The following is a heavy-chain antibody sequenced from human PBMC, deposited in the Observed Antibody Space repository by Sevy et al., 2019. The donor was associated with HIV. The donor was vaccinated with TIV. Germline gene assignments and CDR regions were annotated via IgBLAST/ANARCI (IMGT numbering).Heavy chain of an antibody. CDR1: GFTFDDYA. Sequence: GGSLRLSCAASGFTFDDYAMHWVRQAPGKGLEWVSGISWNSGSIGYADSVKGRFTISRDNAKNSLYLQMNSLRAEDTALYYCAKAGGGYDYSGPFDPWGQRTLVTVSS. CDR2: ISWNSGSI. J-gene: IGHJ5*02. V-gene: IGHV3-9*01. D-gene: IGHD5-12*01. CDR3: AKAGGGYDYSGPFDP.